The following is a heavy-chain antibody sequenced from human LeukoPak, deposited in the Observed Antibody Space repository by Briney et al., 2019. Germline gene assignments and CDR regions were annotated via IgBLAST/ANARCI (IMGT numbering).Heavy chain of an antibody. CDR2: ISGGGRST. D-gene: IGHD3-22*01. CDR1: GFTFSSNG. J-gene: IGHJ4*02. CDR3: AGYSGGYYTPFDY. V-gene: IGHV3-23*01. Sequence: GGSLRLSCAASGFTFSSNGMTWVRQAPGKGLEWVSAISGGGRSTFYADSVKGRFTISRDNSKNTLYLQMNSLRAEDTAVYYCAGYSGGYYTPFDYWGQGTLVTVSS.